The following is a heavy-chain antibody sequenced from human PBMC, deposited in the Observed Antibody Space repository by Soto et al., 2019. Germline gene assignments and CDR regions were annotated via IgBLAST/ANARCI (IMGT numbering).Heavy chain of an antibody. CDR3: ARDSWDLYGVGAFDI. Sequence: QVQLVESGGGVVQPGRSLRLSCAASGFTFSSYGMHWVRQAPGKGMEWVAVIWYDGSNKYYADSVKGRFTISRDNSKNTLYLQMNSLRAEDTAVYYCARDSWDLYGVGAFDIWGQGTMVTVSS. J-gene: IGHJ3*02. V-gene: IGHV3-33*01. D-gene: IGHD4-17*01. CDR2: IWYDGSNK. CDR1: GFTFSSYG.